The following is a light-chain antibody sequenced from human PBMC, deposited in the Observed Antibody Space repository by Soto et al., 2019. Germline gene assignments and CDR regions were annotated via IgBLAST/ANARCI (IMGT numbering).Light chain of an antibody. Sequence: EIVMTQSPATVSLSPGERATLSCRASQSVTSSYLSWYQQKPGQAPRLLIYGASTRATGIPARFSGSGSGTDFTLTISSLQPEDFAVYYCQQDYNLPITFGQGTRLEI. J-gene: IGKJ5*01. V-gene: IGKV3D-7*01. CDR2: GAS. CDR1: QSVTSSY. CDR3: QQDYNLPIT.